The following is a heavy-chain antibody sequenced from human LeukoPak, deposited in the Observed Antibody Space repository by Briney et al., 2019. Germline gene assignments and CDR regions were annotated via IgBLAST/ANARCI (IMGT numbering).Heavy chain of an antibody. J-gene: IGHJ4*02. V-gene: IGHV3-23*01. CDR3: AKVPLDKYGSYGSLAFRYYFDY. Sequence: PGGSLRLSCAASGFTFSSYAMSWFRQAPGKGLEWVSAISGSGGSTYYADSVKGRFTISRDNSKNTLYLQMNSLRAEDTAVYYCAKVPLDKYGSYGSLAFRYYFDYWGQGTLVTVSS. D-gene: IGHD1-26*01. CDR1: GFTFSSYA. CDR2: ISGSGGST.